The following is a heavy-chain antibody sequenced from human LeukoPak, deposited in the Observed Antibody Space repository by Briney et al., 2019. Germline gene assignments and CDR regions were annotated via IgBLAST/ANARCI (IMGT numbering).Heavy chain of an antibody. J-gene: IGHJ3*02. CDR2: ISYDGSNK. V-gene: IGHV3-30*04. Sequence: GGSLRLSCAASGFTFSSYAMHWVRQAPGKGLEWVAVISYDGSNKYYADSVKGRFTISRDNSKNTLYLQMNSLRAEDTAVYYCARDGSRLGVVAGQDDAFDIWGQGTMVTVSS. CDR3: ARDGSRLGVVAGQDDAFDI. CDR1: GFTFSSYA. D-gene: IGHD3-16*02.